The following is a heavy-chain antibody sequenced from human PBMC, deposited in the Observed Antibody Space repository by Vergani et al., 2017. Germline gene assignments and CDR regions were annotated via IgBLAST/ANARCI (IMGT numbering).Heavy chain of an antibody. CDR1: GFTFSSSG. CDR2: ISFDGSNE. J-gene: IGHJ6*03. Sequence: QVQLVESGGGVVQPGRSLRLSCAVSGFTFSSSGMHWVRQSPAKGLEWVAVISFDGSNEYYSDSVKGRFTISRDNSKNTLYLQMNSLRAEDTAVYYCAKDWNRSSGYYMDVWGQGTTITVSS. V-gene: IGHV3-30*18. CDR3: AKDWNRSSGYYMDV. D-gene: IGHD3-22*01.